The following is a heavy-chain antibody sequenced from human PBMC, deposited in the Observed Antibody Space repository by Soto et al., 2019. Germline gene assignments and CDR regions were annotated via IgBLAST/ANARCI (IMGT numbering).Heavy chain of an antibody. V-gene: IGHV3-30*04. CDR2: ISDDGRET. D-gene: IGHD6-19*01. CDR3: ANARGGWNHWNLDL. Sequence: QVQLVESGGGVVQPGRSLRLSCAASGFAFSTYAMHWVRQAPGKGLEWVTLISDDGRETYYADSVKGRFTVSRDNSKNTLYLQLISLRDADTAIYYCANARGGWNHWNLDLWGRGTLVTVSS. CDR1: GFAFSTYA. J-gene: IGHJ2*01.